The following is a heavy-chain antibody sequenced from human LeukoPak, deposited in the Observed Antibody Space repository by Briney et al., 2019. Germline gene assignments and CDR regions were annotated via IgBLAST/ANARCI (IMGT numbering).Heavy chain of an antibody. V-gene: IGHV3-11*01. CDR1: GFTFSDYY. Sequence: KSGGSLRLSCAASGFTFSDYYMSWLRQAPGKGLEWVSYISSSGSTIYYADSVKGRFTISRDNAKNSLYLQMNSLRAEDTAVYYCARDDQRRDDAFDIWGQGTMVTVSS. J-gene: IGHJ3*02. CDR3: ARDDQRRDDAFDI. CDR2: ISSSGSTI.